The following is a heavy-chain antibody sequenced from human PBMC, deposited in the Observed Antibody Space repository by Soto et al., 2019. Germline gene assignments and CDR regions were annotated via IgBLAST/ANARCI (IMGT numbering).Heavy chain of an antibody. D-gene: IGHD6-19*01. CDR1: GFSISTHA. Sequence: PGGYLRLSCVASGFSISTHALTWVRQAPGKGLEWVSSFSGRSGDTYYAASVKGRFTISGDSSKNTVILQMNNLRADDTALYYCARDSSAWPNYFDSWGQGIQVTVSS. CDR2: FSGRSGDT. J-gene: IGHJ4*02. V-gene: IGHV3-23*01. CDR3: ARDSSAWPNYFDS.